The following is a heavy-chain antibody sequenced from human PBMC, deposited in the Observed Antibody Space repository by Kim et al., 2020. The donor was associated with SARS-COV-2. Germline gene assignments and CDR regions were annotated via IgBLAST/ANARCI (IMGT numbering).Heavy chain of an antibody. J-gene: IGHJ5*02. V-gene: IGHV4-39*01. CDR3: ASGTYYDFWSGPGLYNWFDP. CDR2: IYYSGST. Sequence: SETLSLTCTVSGGSISSSSYYWGWIRQPPGKGLEWIGSIYYSGSTYYNPSLKSRVTISVDTSKNQFSLKLSSVTAADTAVYYCASGTYYDFWSGPGLYNWFDPWGQGTLVTVSS. CDR1: GGSISSSSYY. D-gene: IGHD3-3*01.